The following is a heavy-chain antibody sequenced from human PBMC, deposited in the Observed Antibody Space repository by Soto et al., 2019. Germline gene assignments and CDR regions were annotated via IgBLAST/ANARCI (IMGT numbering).Heavy chain of an antibody. J-gene: IGHJ4*02. CDR3: ARWSYLDY. D-gene: IGHD3-3*01. V-gene: IGHV3-23*01. CDR1: GFSFGSYA. CDR2: ISGSDGKT. Sequence: PGGSLRLSCAASGFSFGSYALSWVRQAPGKGLGWVSTISGSDGKTFYADSVKGRFPISRDTSQSTLYLQMNSLRADDTAMYYCARWSYLDYWGQGTRVTVSS.